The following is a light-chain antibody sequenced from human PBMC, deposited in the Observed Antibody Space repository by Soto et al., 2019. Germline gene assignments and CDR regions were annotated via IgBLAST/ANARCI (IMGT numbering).Light chain of an antibody. V-gene: IGKV3-15*01. CDR1: QSIGDT. CDR3: QQDNDWPWT. J-gene: IGKJ1*01. Sequence: EMVMTQSPATLSVSPEGGATLSCRASQSIGDTLAWYQQKPGQAPRLLIYGASTRAPGFPARFSASGSGTDFTLTISSLQSEDFAVYYCQQDNDWPWTFGQGTKMDIK. CDR2: GAS.